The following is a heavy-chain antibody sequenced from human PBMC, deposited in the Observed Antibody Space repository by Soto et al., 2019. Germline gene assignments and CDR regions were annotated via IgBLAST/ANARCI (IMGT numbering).Heavy chain of an antibody. J-gene: IGHJ4*02. D-gene: IGHD2-15*01. CDR1: GFTVSSNY. Sequence: PGGSLRLSCAASGFTVSSNYMSWVRNAPGKGLEWVSVIYSGGSTYYADSVKGRFTISRHNSKNTLYLQMNSLRAEDTAVYYCARDSRSGGLYYFDYWGQGTLVTVSS. CDR2: IYSGGST. V-gene: IGHV3-53*04. CDR3: ARDSRSGGLYYFDY.